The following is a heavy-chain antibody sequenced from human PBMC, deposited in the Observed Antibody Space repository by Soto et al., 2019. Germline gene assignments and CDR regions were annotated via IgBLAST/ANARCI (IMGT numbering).Heavy chain of an antibody. CDR3: AKDTATVTTFEPEPIDY. CDR1: GFTFSSYA. D-gene: IGHD4-17*01. V-gene: IGHV3-23*01. CDR2: ISGSGGST. J-gene: IGHJ4*02. Sequence: GGSLRLSCAASGFTFSSYAMSWVRQAPGKGLEWVSAISGSGGSTYYADSVKGRFTISRDNSKNTLYLQMNSLRAEDTAVYYCAKDTATVTTFEPEPIDYWGQGTLVTVSS.